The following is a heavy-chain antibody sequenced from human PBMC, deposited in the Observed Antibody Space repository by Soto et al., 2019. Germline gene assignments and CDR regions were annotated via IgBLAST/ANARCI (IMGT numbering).Heavy chain of an antibody. V-gene: IGHV4-39*01. CDR2: IYYSGNT. Sequence: QLQLQESGPGLVKPSETLSLTCTVSGGSISSSDYFWAWISQPPGKGLECIGNIYYSGNTYYNPPLKSRVTISVDTSNNQFSLKLTSVTASDTAVYYCARHQNIMVVTAARGFDVWGKGTMVTVSS. CDR1: GGSISSSDYF. J-gene: IGHJ3*01. CDR3: ARHQNIMVVTAARGFDV. D-gene: IGHD2-21*02.